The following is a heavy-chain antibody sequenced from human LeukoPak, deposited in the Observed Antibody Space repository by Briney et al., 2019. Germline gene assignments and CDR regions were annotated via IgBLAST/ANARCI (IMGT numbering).Heavy chain of an antibody. CDR3: ARRRKAGWYFDL. CDR2: VYYSGNT. Sequence: PSETLSLTCAVSGGSISSNYCFRDWIRQPPGKGLEWIGSVYYSGNTYYNPSLKSRVTISVDTSKNQFSLKLTSLTAADTAVYYCARRRKAGWYFDLWGRGTLVTVSS. V-gene: IGHV4-39*01. J-gene: IGHJ2*01. CDR1: GGSISSNYCF.